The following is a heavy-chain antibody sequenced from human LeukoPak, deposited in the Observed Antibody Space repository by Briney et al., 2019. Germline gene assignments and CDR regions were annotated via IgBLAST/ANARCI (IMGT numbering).Heavy chain of an antibody. Sequence: GGSLRLSCAASGFTFSSYSMNWVRQAPGKGLEWVSSIGSSSSYIYYADSVKGRFTISRDNAKNSLYLQMNSLRAEDTAVYYCARNYGGNLKPYDYWGQGTLVTVSS. CDR3: ARNYGGNLKPYDY. J-gene: IGHJ4*02. V-gene: IGHV3-21*01. CDR2: IGSSSSYI. CDR1: GFTFSSYS. D-gene: IGHD4-23*01.